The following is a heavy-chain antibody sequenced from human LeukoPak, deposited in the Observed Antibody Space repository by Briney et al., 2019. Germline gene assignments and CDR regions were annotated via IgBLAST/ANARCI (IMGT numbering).Heavy chain of an antibody. CDR3: ARDNSSSWYAFDY. V-gene: IGHV4-30-2*01. D-gene: IGHD6-13*01. CDR1: GGSNSSGGYP. Sequence: LSETLSLTCAVSGGSNSSGGYPWSWIRQPPGKGLEWIGYIYHSGSTYYNPSLKSRVTISVDRSKNQFSLKLSSVTAADTAVYYGARDNSSSWYAFDYWGQGTRVTVSS. J-gene: IGHJ4*02. CDR2: IYHSGST.